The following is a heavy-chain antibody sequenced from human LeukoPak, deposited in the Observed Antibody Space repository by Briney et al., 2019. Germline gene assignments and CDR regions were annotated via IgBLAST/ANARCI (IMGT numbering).Heavy chain of an antibody. CDR3: AKDIFGSSQAVGAFDI. Sequence: GRSLRLSCAASGFTFDDYAMHWVRQAPGKGLEWVSGISWNSGSIGYADSVKGRFTIARDNAKNSLYLQMTSLRAEDTALYYCAKDIFGSSQAVGAFDIWGQGTMVTVSS. D-gene: IGHD6-6*01. CDR1: GFTFDDYA. J-gene: IGHJ3*02. CDR2: ISWNSGSI. V-gene: IGHV3-9*01.